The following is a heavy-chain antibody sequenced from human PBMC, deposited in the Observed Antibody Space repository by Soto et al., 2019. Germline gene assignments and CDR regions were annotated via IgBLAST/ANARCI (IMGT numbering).Heavy chain of an antibody. J-gene: IGHJ3*02. CDR1: GGTFSSYA. Sequence: SVKVSCKASGGTFSSYAISWVRQAPGQGLEWMGGIIPIFGTANYAQKFQGRVTITADESTSTAYMELSSLRSEDTAVYYCARDHPRGYYDSSGYLDAFDIWGQGTMVTVSS. CDR3: ARDHPRGYYDSSGYLDAFDI. CDR2: IIPIFGTA. D-gene: IGHD3-22*01. V-gene: IGHV1-69*13.